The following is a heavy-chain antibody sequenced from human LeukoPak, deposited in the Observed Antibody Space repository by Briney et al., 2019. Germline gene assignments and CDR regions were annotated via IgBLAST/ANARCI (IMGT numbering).Heavy chain of an antibody. J-gene: IGHJ4*02. Sequence: GGSLRLSCAASGFTFSSYSMNWVRQAPGKGLEWVSYISSSSSTTYYADSVKGRFTISRDNSKNTLHLQMNSLRAEDTAVYYCAKDRGAGTGYDYWGQGTLVTVSS. CDR3: AKDRGAGTGYDY. CDR1: GFTFSSYS. V-gene: IGHV3-48*01. D-gene: IGHD6-19*01. CDR2: ISSSSSTT.